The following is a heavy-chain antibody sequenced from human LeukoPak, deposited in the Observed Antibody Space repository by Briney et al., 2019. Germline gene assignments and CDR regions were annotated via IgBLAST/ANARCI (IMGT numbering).Heavy chain of an antibody. Sequence: SETLSLTCAGYGGSFNDYYWNWIRQPPGKGLEWIGEINHSGRTNYNPSLKSRVTISVDMSRNQFSLKLTSVTAADTAVYYCARPQTDCSGTSCYALDYWGQGTLVTVSS. CDR1: GGSFNDYY. J-gene: IGHJ4*02. CDR3: ARPQTDCSGTSCYALDY. CDR2: INHSGRT. V-gene: IGHV4-34*01. D-gene: IGHD2-2*01.